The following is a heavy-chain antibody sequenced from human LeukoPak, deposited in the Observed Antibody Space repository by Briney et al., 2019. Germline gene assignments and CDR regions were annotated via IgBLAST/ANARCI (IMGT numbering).Heavy chain of an antibody. Sequence: LSLTCTVSGGSISSGGYYWSWVCQAPGKGLEWVSVIYSGGSTYYADSVKGRFTISRDNSKNTLYLQMKSLRAEDTAVYYCARVIGATWFDPWGQGTLVTVSS. CDR2: IYSGGST. D-gene: IGHD2-15*01. CDR1: GGSISSGGYY. J-gene: IGHJ5*02. CDR3: ARVIGATWFDP. V-gene: IGHV3-66*01.